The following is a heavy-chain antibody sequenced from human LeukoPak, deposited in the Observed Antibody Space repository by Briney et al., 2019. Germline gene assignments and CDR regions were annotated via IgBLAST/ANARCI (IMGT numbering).Heavy chain of an antibody. J-gene: IGHJ4*02. CDR1: GFTFSSYA. V-gene: IGHV3-23*01. CDR3: ARDSPFGVY. Sequence: PGGSLRLSCAASGFTFSSYAMSWVRQAPGKGLEWVSAISSNSGNTYYADSVKGRFTISRDNSKNTLYLQMNSLRAEDTAVYYCARDSPFGVYWGQGTLVTVSS. CDR2: ISSNSGNT. D-gene: IGHD3-10*01.